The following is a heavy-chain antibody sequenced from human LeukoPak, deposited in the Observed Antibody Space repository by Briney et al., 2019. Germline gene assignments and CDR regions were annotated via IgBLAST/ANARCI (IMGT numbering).Heavy chain of an antibody. V-gene: IGHV1-69*06. Sequence: SVKVSCKASLGTFSSYVISWVRQAPGQGLEWMGGIIPIFGTANYAQKFQGRVTITADKSTSTAYMGLSSLRSEDTAVYYCARGYCSGGSCYPFDYWGQGTLVTVSS. D-gene: IGHD2-15*01. J-gene: IGHJ4*02. CDR1: LGTFSSYV. CDR2: IIPIFGTA. CDR3: ARGYCSGGSCYPFDY.